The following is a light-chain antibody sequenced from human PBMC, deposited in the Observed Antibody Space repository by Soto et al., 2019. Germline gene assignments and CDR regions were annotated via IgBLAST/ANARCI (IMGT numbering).Light chain of an antibody. CDR2: GAS. CDR3: QQYSYWPRT. J-gene: IGKJ1*01. Sequence: IVMTQSPPTLPVSPGEEATLACRASQSLRSNLAWYQQKPGQAPRLLIYGASTRATGIPARFSGSGSGTEFTLTISSLQSEDFAVYYCQQYSYWPRTFGQGTKVDIK. CDR1: QSLRSN. V-gene: IGKV3-15*01.